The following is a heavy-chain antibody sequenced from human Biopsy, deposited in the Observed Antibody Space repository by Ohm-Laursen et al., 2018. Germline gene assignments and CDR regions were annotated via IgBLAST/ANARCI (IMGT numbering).Heavy chain of an antibody. J-gene: IGHJ6*02. Sequence: TQTLILTCSFSGFSLSARRMRVSWIRQAPGKALEWLARVDWDDYKDYSAYLQTKLSISKDTSNDQVVLTVNNVDPADTATYYCARTPILIVSAGLVYRHRRHLQGMDVWGQGIAVTVS. CDR1: GFSLSARRMR. D-gene: IGHD6-13*01. CDR2: VDWDDYK. CDR3: ARTPILIVSAGLVYRHRRHLQGMDV. V-gene: IGHV2-70*04.